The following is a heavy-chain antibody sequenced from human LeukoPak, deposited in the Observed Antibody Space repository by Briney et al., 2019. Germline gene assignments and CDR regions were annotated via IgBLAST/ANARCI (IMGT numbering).Heavy chain of an antibody. Sequence: SETLSLTCTVTGGSISSGPYYWGWIRQPPGKGLEWIGSMYYSGDTYYKPSLQSRVSISGDPSKNQFSLKLSSVTAADTAVYYCARLRATLTVVVTLFDSWAREPWSPSPQ. D-gene: IGHD3-22*01. V-gene: IGHV4-39*01. CDR3: ARLRATLTVVVTLFDS. CDR1: GGSISSGPYY. CDR2: MYYSGDT. J-gene: IGHJ4*02.